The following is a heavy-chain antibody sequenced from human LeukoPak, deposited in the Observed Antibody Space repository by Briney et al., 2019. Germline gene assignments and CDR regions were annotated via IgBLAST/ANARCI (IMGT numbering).Heavy chain of an antibody. Sequence: GGTLRLSCAASGFTFSRYAMRWVRQAPGEGREWVSAISGSGGSTYYADSVKGRFTISRDNSKNTLYLQMNSLRAEGTAVYYCAGDSTVGYFDYWGQGTLVTVSS. CDR3: AGDSTVGYFDY. CDR2: ISGSGGST. V-gene: IGHV3-23*01. CDR1: GFTFSRYA. J-gene: IGHJ4*02. D-gene: IGHD4-23*01.